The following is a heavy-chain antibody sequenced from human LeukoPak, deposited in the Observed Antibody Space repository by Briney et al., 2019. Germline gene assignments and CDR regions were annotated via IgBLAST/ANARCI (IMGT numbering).Heavy chain of an antibody. CDR3: ARGSNFGDYWPV. D-gene: IGHD4-17*01. Sequence: SETLSLTCAVYGGSFSGYYWSWIRQPPGKGLEWIGEINHSGSTNYNPSLKSRVTISVDTSKNQFSLKLSSVTAADTAVYHCARGSNFGDYWPVWGQGTLVTVSS. CDR1: GGSFSGYY. CDR2: INHSGST. J-gene: IGHJ4*02. V-gene: IGHV4-34*01.